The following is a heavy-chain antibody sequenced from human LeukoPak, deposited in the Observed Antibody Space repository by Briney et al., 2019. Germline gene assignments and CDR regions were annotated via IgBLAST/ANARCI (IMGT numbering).Heavy chain of an antibody. Sequence: SVKVSCKASGGTFSSYAISWVRQAPGQGLEWMGGIVPIFGTANYAQKFQGRVTITADESTSTAYMELSSLRSEDTAVYYCARDTASRGYCSGGSCYSLVAFDIWGQGTMVTVSS. V-gene: IGHV1-69*01. J-gene: IGHJ3*02. CDR3: ARDTASRGYCSGGSCYSLVAFDI. CDR1: GGTFSSYA. CDR2: IVPIFGTA. D-gene: IGHD2-15*01.